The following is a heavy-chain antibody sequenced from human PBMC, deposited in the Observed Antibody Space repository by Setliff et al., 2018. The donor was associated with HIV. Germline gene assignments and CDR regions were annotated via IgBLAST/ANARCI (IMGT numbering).Heavy chain of an antibody. J-gene: IGHJ3*02. CDR1: GGSISTGSYY. CDR3: ARVAGGVDTFDI. CDR2: IYTSGST. D-gene: IGHD6-19*01. V-gene: IGHV4-61*02. Sequence: LSLTCTVSGGSISTGSYYWSWIRQPAGKGLEWIGRIYTSGSTNYNPSLKSRITISVDTSKKQFSLKLTSVTAADSAVYYCARVAGGVDTFDIWGQGTMVTVSS.